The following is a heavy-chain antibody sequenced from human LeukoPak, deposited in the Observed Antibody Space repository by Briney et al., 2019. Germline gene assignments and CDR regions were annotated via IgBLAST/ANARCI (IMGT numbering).Heavy chain of an antibody. V-gene: IGHV4-34*01. CDR2: INHSGST. CDR3: ARGPYYYDSSGYYYSWFDP. CDR1: GGSFSGYY. J-gene: IGHJ5*02. D-gene: IGHD3-22*01. Sequence: SETLSLTCAVYGGSFSGYYWSWIRQPPGKGLEWIGEINHSGSTNYNPSLKSRVTISVDTSTNQFSLKLTSVTAADTAVYYCARGPYYYDSSGYYYSWFDPWGQGTLVTVSS.